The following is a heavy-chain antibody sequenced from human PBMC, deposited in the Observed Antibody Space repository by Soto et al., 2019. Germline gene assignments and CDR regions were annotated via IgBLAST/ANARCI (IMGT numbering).Heavy chain of an antibody. D-gene: IGHD4-4*01. Sequence: GGSLRLSCAASGFTFSSYSMNWVRQAPGKGLEWVSYISSSSSTIYYADSVKGRFTISRDNAKNSLYLQMNSLRDEDTAVYYCAAGADVTTRYYYYYGMDVWGQGTTVTVSS. J-gene: IGHJ6*02. CDR2: ISSSSSTI. CDR1: GFTFSSYS. V-gene: IGHV3-48*02. CDR3: AAGADVTTRYYYYYGMDV.